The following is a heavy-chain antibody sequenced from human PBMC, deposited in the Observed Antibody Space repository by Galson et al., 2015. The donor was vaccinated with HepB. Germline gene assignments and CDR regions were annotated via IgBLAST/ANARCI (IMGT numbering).Heavy chain of an antibody. CDR2: IYYSGST. V-gene: IGHV4-59*01. CDR1: GGSISSYY. D-gene: IGHD6-19*01. Sequence: SETLSLTCTVSGGSISSYYWSWIRQPPGKGLEWIGYIYYSGSTNYNPSLKSRVTISVDTSKNQFSLKLSSVTAADTAVYYCARSYSSGWYFPDYWGQGTLVIVSS. J-gene: IGHJ4*02. CDR3: ARSYSSGWYFPDY.